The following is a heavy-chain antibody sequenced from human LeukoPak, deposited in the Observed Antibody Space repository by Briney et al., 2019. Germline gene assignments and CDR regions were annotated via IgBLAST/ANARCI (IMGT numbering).Heavy chain of an antibody. CDR1: GFTFSSYA. CDR3: AKDPDTAMVWEYNWFDP. J-gene: IGHJ5*02. CDR2: ISGSGGST. Sequence: GGSLRLSCAASGFTFSSYAMSWVRQAPGKGLEWVSAISGSGGSTYYADSVKGRFTTSRDNSKNTLCLQMNSLRAEDTAVYYCAKDPDTAMVWEYNWFDPWGQGTLVTVSS. V-gene: IGHV3-23*01. D-gene: IGHD5-18*01.